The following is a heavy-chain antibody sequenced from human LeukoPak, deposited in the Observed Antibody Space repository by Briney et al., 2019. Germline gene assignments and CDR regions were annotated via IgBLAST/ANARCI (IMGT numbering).Heavy chain of an antibody. CDR1: GFTFSSYE. CDR3: ARDDHWGYAFDI. CDR2: ISSSGSTR. J-gene: IGHJ3*02. V-gene: IGHV3-48*03. Sequence: PGGSLRLSCAASGFTFSSYEINWVRQAPGKGLEWVSYISSSGSTRYYADSVKGRFTISRDNAKNSLYLQMNSLRAEDTAVYCCARDDHWGYAFDIWGQGTMVTVSS. D-gene: IGHD3-16*01.